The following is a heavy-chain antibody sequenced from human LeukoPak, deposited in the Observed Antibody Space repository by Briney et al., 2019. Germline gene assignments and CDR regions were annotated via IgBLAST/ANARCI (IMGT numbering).Heavy chain of an antibody. CDR1: GFTFDDYG. CDR3: ARVSAGVIGMKDVFDI. Sequence: GGSLRLSCAASGFTFDDYGMTWVRHAPGKGLEWVSGINWNGGSTGYADSVKGRFTISRHNAKNSLYLQMNSLRAEDTAVYYCARVSAGVIGMKDVFDIWGQGTMVTVSS. D-gene: IGHD3-16*02. CDR2: INWNGGST. J-gene: IGHJ3*02. V-gene: IGHV3-20*04.